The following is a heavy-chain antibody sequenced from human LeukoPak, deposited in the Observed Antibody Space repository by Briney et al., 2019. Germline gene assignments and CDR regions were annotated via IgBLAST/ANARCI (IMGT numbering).Heavy chain of an antibody. CDR1: GGSVSSGSYY. CDR2: IYYSGST. J-gene: IGHJ4*02. D-gene: IGHD3-3*01. CDR3: ARAYDFWSGYPLDY. V-gene: IGHV4-61*01. Sequence: PSEILSLTCTVSGGSVSSGSYYWSWIRQPPGKGLEWIGYIYYSGSTNYNPSLKSRVTISVDTSKNQFSLKLSSVTAADTAVYYCARAYDFWSGYPLDYWGQGTLVTVSS.